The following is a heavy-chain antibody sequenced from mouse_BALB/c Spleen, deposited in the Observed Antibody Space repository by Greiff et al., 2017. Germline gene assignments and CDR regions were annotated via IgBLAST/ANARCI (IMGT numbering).Heavy chain of an antibody. CDR3: ARLRGYDGYYAMDY. J-gene: IGHJ4*01. CDR1: GYTFTSYT. D-gene: IGHD2-2*01. Sequence: QVQLQQSAAELARPGASVKMSCKASGYTFTSYTMHWVKQRPGQGLEWIGYINPSSGYTEYNQKFKDKTTLTADKSSSTAYMQLSSLTSEDSAVYYCARLRGYDGYYAMDYWGQGTSVTVSS. CDR2: INPSSGYT. V-gene: IGHV1-4*02.